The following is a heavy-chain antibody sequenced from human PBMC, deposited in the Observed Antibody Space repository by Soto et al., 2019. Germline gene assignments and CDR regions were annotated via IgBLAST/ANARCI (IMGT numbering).Heavy chain of an antibody. CDR3: ARTYYYDSSGYPFFDY. CDR2: IQSGGPT. V-gene: IGHV3-66*01. J-gene: IGHJ4*02. Sequence: PGGSLRLSCAASGFTVSSKYMSWVRQAPGKGLEWVSLIQSGGPTYYADSVKGRFTISRDTSENTLHLQMDSLRAEDTAVYYCARTYYYDSSGYPFFDYWGQGTLVTVSS. CDR1: GFTVSSKY. D-gene: IGHD3-22*01.